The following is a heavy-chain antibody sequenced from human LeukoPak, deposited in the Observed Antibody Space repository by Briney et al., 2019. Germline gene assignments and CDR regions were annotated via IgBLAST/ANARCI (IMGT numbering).Heavy chain of an antibody. CDR2: INPNSGGP. J-gene: IGHJ1*01. CDR3: ARGYYDSSDFEYFQH. Sequence: ASVKVSCKASGYTFTDYYIQWVRQAPGQGVEWMGWINPNSGGPNYAQKFRGRVTMTRDTSISTVYMELSRLRSDDTAVFYCARGYYDSSDFEYFQHWGQGTLVTVSS. CDR1: GYTFTDYY. V-gene: IGHV1-2*02. D-gene: IGHD3-22*01.